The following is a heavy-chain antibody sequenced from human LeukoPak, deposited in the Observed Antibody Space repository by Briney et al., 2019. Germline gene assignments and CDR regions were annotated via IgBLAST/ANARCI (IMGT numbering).Heavy chain of an antibody. V-gene: IGHV5-51*01. CDR2: IYPGDSDT. CDR1: GYGFTSYW. J-gene: IGHJ4*02. Sequence: GESLKISCKGSGYGFTSYWIGWVRQMPGKGLEWMGIIYPGDSDTRYSPSFQGQVTISADKSISTAYLQWSSLKASDTAMYYCAREGRDCSSTSCPFDYWGQGTLVTVSS. D-gene: IGHD2-2*01. CDR3: AREGRDCSSTSCPFDY.